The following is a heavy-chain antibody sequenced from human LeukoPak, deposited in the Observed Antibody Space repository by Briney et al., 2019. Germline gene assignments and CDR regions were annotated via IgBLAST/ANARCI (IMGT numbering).Heavy chain of an antibody. CDR3: ARDGRGIAAAGFDY. D-gene: IGHD6-13*01. CDR2: IYYSGST. Sequence: SETLSLTCTVSGGSISSGGYYWSWIRQYPGKGLEWIGYIYYSGSTYYNPSLKSRVTISVDTSKNQFSLKLSSVTAADTAVYYCARDGRGIAAAGFDYWGQGTLVTVSS. V-gene: IGHV4-31*03. CDR1: GGSISSGGYY. J-gene: IGHJ4*02.